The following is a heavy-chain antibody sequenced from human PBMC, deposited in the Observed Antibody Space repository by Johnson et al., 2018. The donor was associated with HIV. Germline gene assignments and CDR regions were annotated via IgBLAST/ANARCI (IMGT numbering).Heavy chain of an antibody. J-gene: IGHJ3*02. CDR1: GFTLSNYG. Sequence: LVESGGGVVQPGRSLRLSCAASGFTLSNYGIHWVRQAPGQGLEWVALISYDGSNTYYADSVRGRFTLSRDNSKNTVYLQMNSLRAEDTALYYCARLTSGAFDIWGQGTMVTVSS. CDR2: ISYDGSNT. D-gene: IGHD1-14*01. CDR3: ARLTSGAFDI. V-gene: IGHV3-30*03.